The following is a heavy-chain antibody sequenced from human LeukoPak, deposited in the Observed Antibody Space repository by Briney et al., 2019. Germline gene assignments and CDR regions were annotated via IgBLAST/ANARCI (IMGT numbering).Heavy chain of an antibody. V-gene: IGHV4-30-4*01. CDR2: IYYSGST. CDR3: ARGAPTAAAVDY. Sequence: PSQTLSLTCTVSGGPISSGDYYWSWIRQPPGKGLEWIGYIYYSGSTYYNPSLKSRVTISVDTSKNQFSLKLSSVTAADTAVYYCARGAPTAAAVDYWGQGTLVTVSS. D-gene: IGHD6-13*01. J-gene: IGHJ4*02. CDR1: GGPISSGDYY.